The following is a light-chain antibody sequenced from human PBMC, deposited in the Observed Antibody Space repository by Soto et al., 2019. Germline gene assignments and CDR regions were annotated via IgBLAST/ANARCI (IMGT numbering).Light chain of an antibody. CDR1: SSNIGSHT. CDR2: SNN. CDR3: AAWDDSLNGVI. J-gene: IGLJ2*01. Sequence: QSVLTQPPSASGTPGQRITISCSGSSSNIGSHTVNWHQQVPGTAPKLLTYSNNERPSGVPDRFSGSKSGTSASLAISGLQSGDEADYYCAAWDDSLNGVIFGGGTKLTVL. V-gene: IGLV1-44*01.